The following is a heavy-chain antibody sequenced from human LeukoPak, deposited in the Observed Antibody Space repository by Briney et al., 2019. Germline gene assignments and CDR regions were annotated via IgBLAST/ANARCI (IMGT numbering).Heavy chain of an antibody. V-gene: IGHV1-69*13. J-gene: IGHJ6*02. CDR2: IIPIFGTA. Sequence: ASVKVSCKASGGTFSSYAISWVRQAPGQGLEWMGGIIPIFGTANYAQKFQGRVTITADESTSTAYMELSSLRSEDTAVYYCARDGIAVAGTTYYYYYGMDVWGQGTTVTVSS. CDR1: GGTFSSYA. D-gene: IGHD6-19*01. CDR3: ARDGIAVAGTTYYYYYGMDV.